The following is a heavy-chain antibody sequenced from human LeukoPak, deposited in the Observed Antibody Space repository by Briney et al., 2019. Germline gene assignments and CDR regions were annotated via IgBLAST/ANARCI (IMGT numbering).Heavy chain of an antibody. CDR2: ICYSGTT. D-gene: IGHD3-22*01. CDR1: GGSITSSNYC. J-gene: IGHJ4*02. CDR3: ARAPSTMIHNY. V-gene: IGHV4-39*07. Sequence: SETLSLTCTVSGGSITSSNYCWAWIRRPPGKGLEWIGSICYSGTTYYNPSLKSRVSLSVDTSKNQFSLKLSSVTAADTAVYYCARAPSTMIHNYWGQGTLVTVSS.